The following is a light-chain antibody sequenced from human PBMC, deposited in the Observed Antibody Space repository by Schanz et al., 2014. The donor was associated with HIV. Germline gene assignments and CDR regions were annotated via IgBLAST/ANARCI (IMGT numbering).Light chain of an antibody. CDR2: HNN. V-gene: IGLV1-44*01. Sequence: QSVLTQPPSASGTPGQSVAISCSGSRSNIGSKTVSWYQQLPGAAPKLLVFHNNQRPAGVSGRFSGSKSGTSASLAISGLQSEDEGDYYCAAWDDSLKAWVFGGGTKLTVL. CDR1: RSNIGSKT. CDR3: AAWDDSLKAWV. J-gene: IGLJ3*02.